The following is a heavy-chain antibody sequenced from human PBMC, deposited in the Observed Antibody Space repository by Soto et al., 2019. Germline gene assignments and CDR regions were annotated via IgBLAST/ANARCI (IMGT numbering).Heavy chain of an antibody. V-gene: IGHV6-1*01. D-gene: IGHD6-19*01. Sequence: SHTLSLTCAISGDSVSGNSGAWNLIRQSPSRGLEWLGRTYYRSKWYNGYAVSVKSRITINPDTSKNQFSLQLSSVTPEDTAVYYCTGQSVAGAIDYWGEGTPVTVSS. CDR1: GDSVSGNSGA. J-gene: IGHJ4*02. CDR3: TGQSVAGAIDY. CDR2: TYYRSKWYN.